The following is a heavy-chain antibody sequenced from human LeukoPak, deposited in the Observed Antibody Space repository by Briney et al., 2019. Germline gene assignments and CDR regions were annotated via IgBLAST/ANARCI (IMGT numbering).Heavy chain of an antibody. J-gene: IGHJ5*02. CDR3: ARDSISYYYGSRGFDP. CDR1: GGSISSYY. Sequence: SETLSLTCTVSGGSISSYYWSWIRQPPGKGLEWIGYIYYSGSTNYNPSLKSRVTISVDTSKNQFSLKLSSVTAADTAVYYCARDSISYYYGSRGFDPWGRGTLVTVSS. CDR2: IYYSGST. V-gene: IGHV4-59*01. D-gene: IGHD3-10*01.